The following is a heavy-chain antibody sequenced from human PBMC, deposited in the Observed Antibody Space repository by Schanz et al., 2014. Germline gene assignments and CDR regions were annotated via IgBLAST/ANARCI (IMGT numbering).Heavy chain of an antibody. Sequence: LVESGGGVVQPGRSLRLSCAASGFTFSSYGMHWVRQVPGKGLEWVAVVCYDGSKKYYADSVKGRFTTSRDNSKNTLHLQMNSLRVEDTAVYYCAKDDTQVNGMDVWGQGTTVTVSS. CDR1: GFTFSSYG. CDR2: VCYDGSKK. CDR3: AKDDTQVNGMDV. V-gene: IGHV3-33*06. J-gene: IGHJ6*02.